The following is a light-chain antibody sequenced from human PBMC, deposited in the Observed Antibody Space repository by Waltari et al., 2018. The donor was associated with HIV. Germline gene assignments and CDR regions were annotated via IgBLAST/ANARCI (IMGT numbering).Light chain of an antibody. J-gene: IGKJ2*01. CDR3: QQYYSSPYT. Sequence: DIVMTQSPDSLAVSLGERATINCKSSQSVLYNSNNKTYLAWYQQKPGQPPKLLIYWASTLESGVPDRFSGSGSGTQFTLTISSLQAEDVSVYYCQQYYSSPYTFGQGTKLEIK. CDR1: QSVLYNSNNKTY. CDR2: WAS. V-gene: IGKV4-1*01.